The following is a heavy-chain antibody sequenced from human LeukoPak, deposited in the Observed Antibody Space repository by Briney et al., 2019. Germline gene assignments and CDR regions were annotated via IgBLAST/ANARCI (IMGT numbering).Heavy chain of an antibody. D-gene: IGHD3-22*01. CDR2: IYPGDSGT. Sequence: GASLKISCKGSGYSFTSYWIGWVRQMPGKGLEWMGIIYPGDSGTRYSPSFQGQVTISADKSISPAYLQWSSLKASDTAMYYSARHVKHYDISGYFSEPLVYWGGGTLVTVSS. CDR1: GYSFTSYW. CDR3: ARHVKHYDISGYFSEPLVY. J-gene: IGHJ4*02. V-gene: IGHV5-51*01.